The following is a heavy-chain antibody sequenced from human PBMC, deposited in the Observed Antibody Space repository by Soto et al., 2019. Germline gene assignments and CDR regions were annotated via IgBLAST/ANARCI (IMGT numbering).Heavy chain of an antibody. CDR1: GGSISSSSYY. V-gene: IGHV4-39*01. CDR3: ARAHDYGDYYFDY. D-gene: IGHD4-17*01. CDR2: IYYSGST. J-gene: IGHJ4*02. Sequence: PSETLSLTCTVSGGSISSSSYYWGWIRQPPGKGLEWIGSIYYSGSTYYNPSLKSRVTISVDTSKNQFSLKLSSVTAADTAVYYCARAHDYGDYYFDYWGQGTLVTVSS.